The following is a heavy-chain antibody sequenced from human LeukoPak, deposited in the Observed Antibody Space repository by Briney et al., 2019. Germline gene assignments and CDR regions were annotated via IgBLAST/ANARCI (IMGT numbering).Heavy chain of an antibody. D-gene: IGHD2/OR15-2a*01. CDR3: ARDGASIADQSYALDV. V-gene: IGHV3-30-3*01. Sequence: GGSLRLSCAASGFTFSSYAMHWVRQAPGKGLEWVAVISYDGSNKYYADSVKGRFTISRDNSKNTLYLQMNSLRAEDTAVYYCARDGASIADQSYALDVWGQGTTVTVSS. J-gene: IGHJ6*02. CDR2: ISYDGSNK. CDR1: GFTFSSYA.